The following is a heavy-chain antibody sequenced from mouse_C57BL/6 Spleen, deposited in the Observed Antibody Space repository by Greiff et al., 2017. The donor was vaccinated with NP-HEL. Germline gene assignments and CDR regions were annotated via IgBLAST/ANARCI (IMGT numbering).Heavy chain of an antibody. CDR2: INPNNGGT. D-gene: IGHD2-5*01. CDR3: ARRDSKGFDY. Sequence: VQLQQSGPELVKPGASVKISCKASGYTFTDYYMNWVKQSHGKSLEWIGDINPNNGGTSYNQKFKGKATLTVDKSSSTAYMELRSLTSEDSAVYYCARRDSKGFDYWGQGTTLTVSS. J-gene: IGHJ2*01. V-gene: IGHV1-26*01. CDR1: GYTFTDYY.